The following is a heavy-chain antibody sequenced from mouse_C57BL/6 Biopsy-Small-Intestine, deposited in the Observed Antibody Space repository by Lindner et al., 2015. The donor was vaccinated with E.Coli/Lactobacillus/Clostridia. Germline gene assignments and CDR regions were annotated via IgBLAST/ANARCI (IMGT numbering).Heavy chain of an antibody. CDR2: IYLGDGNT. CDR1: GYTFSNSW. Sequence: VQLQESGPELVKPGASVKISCKASGYTFSNSWMNWVKQRPGKGLEWIGRIYLGDGNTNYNGKFEGKATLTADQSSSTAYMQLSSLTSEDSAVYFCARWGWSPFAYWGQGTLVTVSA. J-gene: IGHJ3*01. D-gene: IGHD1-1*02. CDR3: ARWGWSPFAY. V-gene: IGHV1-82*01.